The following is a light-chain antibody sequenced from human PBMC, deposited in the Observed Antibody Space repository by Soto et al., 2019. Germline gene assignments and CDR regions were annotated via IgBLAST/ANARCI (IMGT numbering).Light chain of an antibody. V-gene: IGLV2-8*01. J-gene: IGLJ2*01. CDR1: NSDVGDYNY. CDR3: SSYAGSNNV. CDR2: EVS. Sequence: QSALTQPASVSGSPGQSITVSCTGTNSDVGDYNYVSWYQQYPGKAPKLIIFEVSKRPSGVPDRFSGSKSGNTASLTVSGLQAEDEADYYCSSYAGSNNVFGGGTKLTVL.